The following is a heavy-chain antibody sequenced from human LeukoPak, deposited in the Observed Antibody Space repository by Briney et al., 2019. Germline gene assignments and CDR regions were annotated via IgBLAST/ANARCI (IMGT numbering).Heavy chain of an antibody. CDR1: GFTFSSYG. J-gene: IGHJ1*01. V-gene: IGHV3-30*03. Sequence: GGSLRLSCTASGFTFSSYGMHWVRQAPGKGLEWVAVISYDGRNKYYADSMKGRFTISRDNSKNTLYLQMNSLRAEDTAVYYCARAWEYCSGGSYYSEYFQHWGQGTLVTVSS. D-gene: IGHD2-15*01. CDR3: ARAWEYCSGGSYYSEYFQH. CDR2: ISYDGRNK.